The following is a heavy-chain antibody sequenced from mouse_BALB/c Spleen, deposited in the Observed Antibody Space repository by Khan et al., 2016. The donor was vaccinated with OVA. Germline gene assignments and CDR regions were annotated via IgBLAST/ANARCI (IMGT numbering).Heavy chain of an antibody. CDR1: GYTFINYW. Sequence: QMQLEESGAELAKPGASVKMSCKASGYTFINYWILWVKQRPGQGLEWIGYINPSTAYTEYNQNFKDKATLTADKSSRTAYMQLSSLTSEDSAVYYGARRGLRWDFDYWGQGTTLTVSS. J-gene: IGHJ2*01. V-gene: IGHV1-7*01. D-gene: IGHD1-1*01. CDR3: ARRGLRWDFDY. CDR2: INPSTAYT.